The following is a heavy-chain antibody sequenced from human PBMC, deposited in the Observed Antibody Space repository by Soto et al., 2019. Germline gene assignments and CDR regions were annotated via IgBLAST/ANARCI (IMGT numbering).Heavy chain of an antibody. CDR1: GFTFSSYG. Sequence: QVQLVESGGGVVQPGRSLRLSCAASGFTFSSYGMHWVRQAPGKGLEWVAVISYDGSNKYYADSVKGRFTISRDNSKNPLYLQMNSLRAEETAVYYWAKNGYSSSWYRFDPWGQGTLVTVSS. V-gene: IGHV3-30*18. D-gene: IGHD6-13*01. CDR3: AKNGYSSSWYRFDP. CDR2: ISYDGSNK. J-gene: IGHJ5*02.